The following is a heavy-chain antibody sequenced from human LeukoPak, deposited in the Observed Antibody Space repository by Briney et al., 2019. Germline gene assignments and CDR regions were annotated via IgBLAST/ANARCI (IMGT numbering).Heavy chain of an antibody. D-gene: IGHD1-26*01. V-gene: IGHV3-21*01. CDR3: ARELVGANDY. J-gene: IGHJ4*02. CDR2: ISSSSSYI. CDR1: GFTFSSYS. Sequence: PGGSERLSCAASGFTFSSYSMNWVRQAPGKGLEWVSFISSSSSYIYYADSVKGRFTISRDNAKNSLYLQMNSLRAEDTAVYYCARELVGANDYWGQRTMVTVSS.